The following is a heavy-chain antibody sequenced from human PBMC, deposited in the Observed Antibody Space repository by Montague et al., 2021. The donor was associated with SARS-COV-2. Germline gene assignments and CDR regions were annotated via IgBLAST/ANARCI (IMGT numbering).Heavy chain of an antibody. Sequence: SLRLSCAASGFTFSNYAMSWVRQAPGKGLEWVSVIYSGGSSTYYADSVKGRFTISRDNSKNTLYLQMNSLRAEDTAVYYCAKDPHYDFWSGYHFDYWGQGTLVTVSS. CDR1: GFTFSNYA. CDR3: AKDPHYDFWSGYHFDY. V-gene: IGHV3-23*03. J-gene: IGHJ4*02. D-gene: IGHD3-3*01. CDR2: IYSGGSST.